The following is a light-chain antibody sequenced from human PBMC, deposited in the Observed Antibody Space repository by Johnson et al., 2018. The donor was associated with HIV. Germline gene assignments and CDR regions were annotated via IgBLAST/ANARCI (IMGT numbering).Light chain of an antibody. CDR3: GTWNLSLNIEYV. CDR2: EDN. V-gene: IGLV1-51*02. CDR1: SSNIGAGYD. J-gene: IGLJ1*01. Sequence: QFVLTQPPSVSGAPGQRVTISCTGSSSNIGAGYDVHWYQQFPGTAPKLLIYEDNKRPSGIPDRFSGSKSGTSATLGITGLQTGDEADYYCGTWNLSLNIEYVFGTGTKVTVL.